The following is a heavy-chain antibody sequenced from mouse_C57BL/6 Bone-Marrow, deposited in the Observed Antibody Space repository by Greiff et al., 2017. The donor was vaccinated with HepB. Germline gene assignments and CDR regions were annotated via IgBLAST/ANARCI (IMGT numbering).Heavy chain of an antibody. CDR2: ISNGGGST. Sequence: EVQVVESGGGLVQPGGSLKLSRAASGFTFSDYYMYWVRQTPEKRLEWVAYISNGGGSTYYPDTVKGRFTISRDNAKNTLYLQMSRLKSEDTAMYYCARPYDYDAMDYWGQGTSVTVSS. CDR3: ARPYDYDAMDY. CDR1: GFTFSDYY. J-gene: IGHJ4*01. V-gene: IGHV5-12*01.